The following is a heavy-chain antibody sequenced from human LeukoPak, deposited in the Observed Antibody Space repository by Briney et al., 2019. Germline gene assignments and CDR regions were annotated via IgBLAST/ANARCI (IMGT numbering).Heavy chain of an antibody. CDR1: GSTFSSYS. CDR2: ISSSSSYI. CDR3: ARDENWKFNY. J-gene: IGHJ4*02. V-gene: IGHV3-21*01. D-gene: IGHD1-1*01. Sequence: GGSLRLSCAASGSTFSSYSMNWVRQAPGKGLEWVSSISSSSSYIYYADSVKGRFTISRDNAKNSLYLQMNSLRAEDSAFYFCARDENWKFNYWGQGTLVTVSS.